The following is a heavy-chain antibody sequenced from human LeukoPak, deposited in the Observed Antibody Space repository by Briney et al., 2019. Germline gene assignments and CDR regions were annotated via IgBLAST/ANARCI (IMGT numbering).Heavy chain of an antibody. CDR1: GYNLTSYG. J-gene: IGHJ4*02. CDR2: ISAYNGNK. D-gene: IGHD6-19*01. Sequence: GASVKVSCKASGYNLTSYGISWVRQAPGQGLEWMGWISAYNGNKKYAQKLQGRLTLTTDTSTSTAYLELRRLKFDDTAIYYCARDRGSLAVGDSRTSDYWGQGTLVTVSS. V-gene: IGHV1-18*01. CDR3: ARDRGSLAVGDSRTSDY.